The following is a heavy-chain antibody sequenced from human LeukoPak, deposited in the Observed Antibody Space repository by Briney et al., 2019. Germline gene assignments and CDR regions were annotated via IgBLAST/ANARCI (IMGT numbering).Heavy chain of an antibody. CDR3: ARVAGERWLQLVYYFDY. D-gene: IGHD5-12*01. CDR1: GYTFTGYY. J-gene: IGHJ4*02. V-gene: IGHV1-2*02. CDR2: INPNSGGT. Sequence: ASVKVSCKASGYTFTGYYMHWVRQAPGQGLEWMGWINPNSGGTNYAQKFQGRVTMTRDTSISTAYMELSRLRSGDTAVYYCARVAGERWLQLVYYFDYWGQGTLVTVSS.